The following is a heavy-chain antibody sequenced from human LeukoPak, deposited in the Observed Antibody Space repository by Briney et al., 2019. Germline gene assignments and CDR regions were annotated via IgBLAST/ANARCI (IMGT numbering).Heavy chain of an antibody. D-gene: IGHD3-10*01. CDR2: ISAYNGNT. Sequence: EASVKVSCKASGYTFTSYGISWVRQAPGQGLEWMGWISAYNGNTNYAQKLQGRVTMTTDTSTSTAYMELRSLRSDDTAVYYCARAGLSPMVRGLHDAFDIWGQGTMITVSS. V-gene: IGHV1-18*01. CDR3: ARAGLSPMVRGLHDAFDI. J-gene: IGHJ3*02. CDR1: GYTFTSYG.